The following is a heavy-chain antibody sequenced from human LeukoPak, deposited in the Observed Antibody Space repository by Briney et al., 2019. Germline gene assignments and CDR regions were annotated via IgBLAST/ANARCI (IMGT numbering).Heavy chain of an antibody. CDR3: ARDRNYYDSSGYFDY. CDR2: INPNSGGT. V-gene: IGHV1-2*02. J-gene: IGHJ4*02. D-gene: IGHD3-22*01. Sequence: GASVKVSRKASGYTFTGYYMHWVRQAPGQGLEWMGWINPNSGGTNYAQKFQGRATMTRDTSISTAYMELSRLRSDDTAVYYCARDRNYYDSSGYFDYWGQGTLVTVSS. CDR1: GYTFTGYY.